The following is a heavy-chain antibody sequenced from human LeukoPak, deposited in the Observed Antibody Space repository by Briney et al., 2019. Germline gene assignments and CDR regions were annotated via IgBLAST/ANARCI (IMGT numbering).Heavy chain of an antibody. CDR2: MSAYNGNT. D-gene: IGHD3-10*01. J-gene: IGHJ5*02. CDR1: GYTFTSFG. Sequence: ASVKVSCKASGYTFTSFGTSCVRQSPGHQREWLGWMSAYNGNTNYAKKLQGRVTMTTYTSTSTAYMELRSLRSEDTAVYYCARLIRVAMVRGVIQGSWFDPWGQGTLVTVSS. CDR3: ARLIRVAMVRGVIQGSWFDP. V-gene: IGHV1-18*01.